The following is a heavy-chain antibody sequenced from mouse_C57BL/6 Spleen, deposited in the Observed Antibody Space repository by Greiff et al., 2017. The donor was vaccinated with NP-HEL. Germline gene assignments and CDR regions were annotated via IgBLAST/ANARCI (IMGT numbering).Heavy chain of an antibody. Sequence: EVQGVESGEGLVKPGGSLKLSCAASGFTFSSYAMSWVRQTPEKRLEWVAYISSGGDYIYYADTVKGRFTISRDNARNTLYLQMSSLKSEDTAMYYCTREDYYGSSPGAWFAYWGQGTLVTVSA. J-gene: IGHJ3*01. D-gene: IGHD1-1*01. CDR3: TREDYYGSSPGAWFAY. CDR2: ISSGGDYI. CDR1: GFTFSSYA. V-gene: IGHV5-9-1*02.